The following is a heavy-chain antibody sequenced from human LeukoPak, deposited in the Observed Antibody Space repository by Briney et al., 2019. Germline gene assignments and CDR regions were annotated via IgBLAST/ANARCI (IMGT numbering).Heavy chain of an antibody. V-gene: IGHV1-8*01. CDR1: GYTFTSYD. J-gene: IGHJ5*02. CDR2: MNPNSGDT. CDR3: AICVDTDLFDP. D-gene: IGHD5-18*01. Sequence: ASVKVSFTASGYTFTSYDINWVRQAPGQGLEWMGWMNPNSGDTGYAQKFQGRVAMTRNTSISTAYMELSSLRSEDTAVYYCAICVDTDLFDPWGQGTLVTVSS.